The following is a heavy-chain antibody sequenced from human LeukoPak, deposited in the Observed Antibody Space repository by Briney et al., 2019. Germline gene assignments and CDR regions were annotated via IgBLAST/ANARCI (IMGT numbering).Heavy chain of an antibody. V-gene: IGHV3-23*01. J-gene: IGHJ4*02. CDR2: ISGSGGST. D-gene: IGHD3-22*01. CDR3: AKVYYYDSRAPTGVYFDY. Sequence: GGSLRLSCAASGFTFSSYGMSWVRQAPGKGLEWVSAISGSGGSTYYADSVKGRFTISRDNSKNTLYLQMNSLRAEDTAVYYCAKVYYYDSRAPTGVYFDYWGQGTLVTVSS. CDR1: GFTFSSYG.